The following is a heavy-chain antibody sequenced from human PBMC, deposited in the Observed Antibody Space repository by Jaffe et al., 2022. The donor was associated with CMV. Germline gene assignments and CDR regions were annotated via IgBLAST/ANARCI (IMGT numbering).Heavy chain of an antibody. CDR3: AKHSSSWYYYYYGMDV. CDR1: GFTFSSYA. D-gene: IGHD6-13*01. Sequence: EVQLLESGGGLVQPGGSLRLSCAASGFTFSSYAMSWVRQAPGKGLEWVSAISGSGGSTYYADSVKGRFTISRDNSKNTLYLQMNSLRAEDTAVYYCAKHSSSWYYYYYGMDVWGQGTTVTVSS. V-gene: IGHV3-23*01. J-gene: IGHJ6*02. CDR2: ISGSGGST.